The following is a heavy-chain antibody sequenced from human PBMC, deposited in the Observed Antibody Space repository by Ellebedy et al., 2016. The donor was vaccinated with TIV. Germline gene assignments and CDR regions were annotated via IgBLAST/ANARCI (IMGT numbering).Heavy chain of an antibody. D-gene: IGHD3-10*01. V-gene: IGHV4-61*01. Sequence: SETLSLXXTVSGGSVSSGSYYWSWIRQPPGKGLEWIGYIYYSGSTNYNPSLKSRVTISVDTSKNQFSLKLSSVTAADTAVYYCARGRRVWFGESYRFDYWGQGTLVTVSS. CDR2: IYYSGST. CDR3: ARGRRVWFGESYRFDY. CDR1: GGSVSSGSYY. J-gene: IGHJ4*02.